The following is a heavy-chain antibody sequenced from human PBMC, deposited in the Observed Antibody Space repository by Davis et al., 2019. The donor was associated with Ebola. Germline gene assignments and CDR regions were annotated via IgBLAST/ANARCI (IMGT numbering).Heavy chain of an antibody. D-gene: IGHD6-6*01. J-gene: IGHJ4*02. CDR2: ITSSGSHI. CDR1: GFPFSSYA. Sequence: GESLKISCAASGFPFSSYAMTWVRQAPGKGLEWVSSITSSGSHIYYADSVRGRFTFSRDNAKNSLYLQMNSLRAEDTAVYYCARGPSMTHFDYWGQGTLVTVSS. CDR3: ARGPSMTHFDY. V-gene: IGHV3-21*01.